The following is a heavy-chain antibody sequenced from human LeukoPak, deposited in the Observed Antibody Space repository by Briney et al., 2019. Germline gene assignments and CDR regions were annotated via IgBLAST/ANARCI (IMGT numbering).Heavy chain of an antibody. CDR2: IYSDSSDT. CDR1: GFSLSSSS. D-gene: IGHD6-19*01. V-gene: IGHV3-23*03. J-gene: IGHJ4*02. Sequence: PGGSLRLSCVASGFSLSSSSMAWVRQAPGGRPDWVSDIYSDSSDTYYADSVKGRFSISRVDSKNTLYLQMYSLRTEDTATYYCAKRLNHNYFEYWGRGTLVTVSS. CDR3: AKRLNHNYFEY.